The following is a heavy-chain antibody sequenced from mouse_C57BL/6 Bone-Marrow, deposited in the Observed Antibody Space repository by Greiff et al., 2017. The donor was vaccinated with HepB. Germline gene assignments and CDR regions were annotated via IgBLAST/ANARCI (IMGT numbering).Heavy chain of an antibody. J-gene: IGHJ3*01. V-gene: IGHV5-17*01. Sequence: EVQVVESGGGLVKPGGSLKLSCAASGFTFSDYGMHWVRQAPEKGLEWVAYISSGSSTIYYADTVKGRFTISRDNAKNTLYLKMTSLRSEDTAMYYCARDYYGSSYGFAYWGQGTLVTVSA. CDR3: ARDYYGSSYGFAY. CDR1: GFTFSDYG. D-gene: IGHD1-1*01. CDR2: ISSGSSTI.